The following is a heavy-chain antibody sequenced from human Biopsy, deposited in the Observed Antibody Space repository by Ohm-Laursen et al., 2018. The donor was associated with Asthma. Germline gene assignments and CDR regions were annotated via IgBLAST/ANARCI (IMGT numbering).Heavy chain of an antibody. V-gene: IGHV3-30*18. Sequence: SLRLSCAASGFTFSTYGMHWVRQAPGKGLEWVAVISYDGNHKFYEDSVKGRFTISRDNSKSTLYLQMNSLRTEDTAVYYCAKRRGYSGHDNDYWGQGTLVIVSS. D-gene: IGHD5-12*01. CDR3: AKRRGYSGHDNDY. CDR1: GFTFSTYG. CDR2: ISYDGNHK. J-gene: IGHJ4*02.